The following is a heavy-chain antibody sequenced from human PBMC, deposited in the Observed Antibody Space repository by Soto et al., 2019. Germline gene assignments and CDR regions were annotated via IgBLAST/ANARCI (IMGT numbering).Heavy chain of an antibody. CDR2: ISAYNGNT. J-gene: IGHJ6*02. Sequence: GASVKVSCKASGYTFTSYGISWVRQAPGQGLEWMGWISAYNGNTNYAQKLQGRVTMTTDTSTSTAYMELRSLRSDDTAVYYCARVHSSSWYPFYYYYGMDVWGQGTTVTVSS. CDR1: GYTFTSYG. V-gene: IGHV1-18*04. CDR3: ARVHSSSWYPFYYYYGMDV. D-gene: IGHD6-13*01.